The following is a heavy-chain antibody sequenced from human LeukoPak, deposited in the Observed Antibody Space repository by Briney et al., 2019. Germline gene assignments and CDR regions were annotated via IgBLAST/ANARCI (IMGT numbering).Heavy chain of an antibody. J-gene: IGHJ3*01. CDR3: ARDRSYYGDAFDV. D-gene: IGHD1-26*01. V-gene: IGHV3-7*01. Sequence: GGSLRLSCAASGFTFENYWMTWVRQAPGKGLEWVATIKGDGSEKFHVDSVKGRITISRDNANNSLSLQMNSLGVEDTAVYYCARDRSYYGDAFDVWGQGTKVTVSS. CDR1: GFTFENYW. CDR2: IKGDGSEK.